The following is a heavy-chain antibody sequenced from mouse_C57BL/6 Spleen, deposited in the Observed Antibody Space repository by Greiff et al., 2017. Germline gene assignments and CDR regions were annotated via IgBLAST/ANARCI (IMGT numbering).Heavy chain of an antibody. Sequence: VQLKQSGAELVRPGASVKLSCTASGFNIKDDYMHWVKQRPEQGLEWIGWIDPENGDTEYASKFQGKATITADTSSNTAYLQLSSLTSEDPAVYYCTADFDAPYAMDYWGQGTSVTVSS. CDR1: GFNIKDDY. J-gene: IGHJ4*01. CDR3: TADFDAPYAMDY. CDR2: IDPENGDT. V-gene: IGHV14-4*01.